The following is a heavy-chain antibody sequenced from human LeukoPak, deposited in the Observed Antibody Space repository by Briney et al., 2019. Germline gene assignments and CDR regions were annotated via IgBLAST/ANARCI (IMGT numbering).Heavy chain of an antibody. D-gene: IGHD2-15*01. CDR3: ARLYCSGGSCYSGIRTYFDY. Sequence: SETLSLTCTVSGGSISTSSYYWGWVRQPQGKGLEWIGNIFYSGSTYYSPSLKSRVTISLDTSRNQFSLKLNSVTAADTAVYYCARLYCSGGSCYSGIRTYFDYWGQGTLVTVSS. CDR2: IFYSGST. J-gene: IGHJ4*02. CDR1: GGSISTSSYY. V-gene: IGHV4-39*07.